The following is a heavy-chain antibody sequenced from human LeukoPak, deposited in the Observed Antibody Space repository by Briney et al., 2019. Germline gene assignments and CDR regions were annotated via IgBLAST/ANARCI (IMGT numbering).Heavy chain of an antibody. J-gene: IGHJ4*02. Sequence: GGSLRLSCAASGFTFSSYNMNWVRQAPGKGLEWVSGINWNGGSTGYADSVKGRFTISRDNAKNSLCLQMNSLIAEDTALYYCARDLTAMFTRFDYWGQGTLVTVSS. V-gene: IGHV3-20*04. CDR1: GFTFSSYN. D-gene: IGHD5-18*01. CDR3: ARDLTAMFTRFDY. CDR2: INWNGGST.